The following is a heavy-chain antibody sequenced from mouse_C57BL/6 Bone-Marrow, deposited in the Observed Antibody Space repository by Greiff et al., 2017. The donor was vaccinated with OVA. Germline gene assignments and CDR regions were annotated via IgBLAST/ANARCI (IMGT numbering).Heavy chain of an antibody. Sequence: QVQLQQSGAELVKPGASVKLSCKASGYTFTSYWMHWVKQRPGQGLEWIGMIHPNSGSTNYNEKFKSKATLTVDKSSSTAYMQLSSLTSEDSAVYYCARFHYYGRGGNFDYWGQGTTLTVSS. CDR3: ARFHYYGRGGNFDY. CDR2: IHPNSGST. V-gene: IGHV1-64*01. CDR1: GYTFTSYW. D-gene: IGHD1-1*01. J-gene: IGHJ2*01.